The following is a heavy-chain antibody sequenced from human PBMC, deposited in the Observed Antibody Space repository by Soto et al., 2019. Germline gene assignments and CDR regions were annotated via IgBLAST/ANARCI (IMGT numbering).Heavy chain of an antibody. J-gene: IGHJ4*02. CDR2: IYYSGST. CDR3: ARGVTMVRGVIHTPYFDY. CDR1: GGSISSGGYY. Sequence: QVQLQESGPGLVKPSQTLSLTCTVSGGSISSGGYYWSWIRQHPGKGLEWIGYIYYSGSTYYNPSPQSRVTTSVDTSKNQCSQKLSSVTAADTAVYYCARGVTMVRGVIHTPYFDYWGQGTLVTVSS. V-gene: IGHV4-31*03. D-gene: IGHD3-10*01.